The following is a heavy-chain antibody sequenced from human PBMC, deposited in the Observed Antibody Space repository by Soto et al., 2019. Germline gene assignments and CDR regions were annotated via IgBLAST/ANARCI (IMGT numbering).Heavy chain of an antibody. CDR3: ARHSDQVDRYYDFWSGFDAFDI. Sequence: ASVKVSCKASGYTFTSYGISWVRQAPGQGLEWMGWISAYNGNTNYAQKLQGRVTMTTDTSTSTAYMELRSLRSDDTAVYYCARHSDQVDRYYDFWSGFDAFDIWGQGTMVTVSS. CDR2: ISAYNGNT. J-gene: IGHJ3*02. CDR1: GYTFTSYG. V-gene: IGHV1-18*01. D-gene: IGHD3-3*01.